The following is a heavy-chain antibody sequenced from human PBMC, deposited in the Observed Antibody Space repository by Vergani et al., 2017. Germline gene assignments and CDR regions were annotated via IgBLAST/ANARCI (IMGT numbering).Heavy chain of an antibody. Sequence: QVQLVESGGGVVQPGRSLRLSCAASGFTFSSYGMHWVRQAPGKGLEWVAVIWYDGSNKYYADSVKGRFTISRDNSKNTLYLPMNSLRAEDTAVYYCARDYERAQRGFDYWGQGTLVTVSS. V-gene: IGHV3-33*01. CDR1: GFTFSSYG. CDR3: ARDYERAQRGFDY. D-gene: IGHD3-3*01. CDR2: IWYDGSNK. J-gene: IGHJ4*02.